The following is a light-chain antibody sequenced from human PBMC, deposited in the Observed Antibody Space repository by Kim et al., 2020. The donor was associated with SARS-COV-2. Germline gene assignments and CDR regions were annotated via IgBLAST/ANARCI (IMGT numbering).Light chain of an antibody. J-gene: IGLJ2*01. CDR3: LLYYSGGLL. CDR2: STK. V-gene: IGLV7-43*01. CDR1: TGAITSSIY. Sequence: PGGNVTLTCAANTGAITSSIYQNWCQQTPGQPPRALIWSTKNKHFRTPARFSGSLLGGKAVLTLSGAQPEDEALYFCLLYYSGGLLFGGGTQLTVL.